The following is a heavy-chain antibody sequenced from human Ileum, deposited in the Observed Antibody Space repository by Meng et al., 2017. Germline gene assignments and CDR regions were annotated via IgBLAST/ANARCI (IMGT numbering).Heavy chain of an antibody. V-gene: IGHV3-48*03. Sequence: GGSLRLSCAASGYTFSNFEINWVRQAPGKGPEWLSYISSSGRSIYYADSVKGRFTISRDDAESTLYLQMSSLRVEDTGVYYCVRGGGSSMGGTNWFDPWGQGTVVTGAS. CDR2: ISSSGRSI. CDR3: VRGGGSSMGGTNWFDP. D-gene: IGHD2-15*01. J-gene: IGHJ5*02. CDR1: GYTFSNFE.